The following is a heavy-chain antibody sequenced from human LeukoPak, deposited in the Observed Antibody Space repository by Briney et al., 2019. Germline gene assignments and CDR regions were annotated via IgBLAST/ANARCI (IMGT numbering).Heavy chain of an antibody. J-gene: IGHJ6*02. V-gene: IGHV3-66*01. D-gene: IGHD1-26*01. CDR3: ARDPVGAIGYGMDV. CDR1: GFTVSSNY. CDR2: IYSGGTT. Sequence: GGSLRLSCAASGFTVSSNYMSWVRQAPGKGLEWVSIIYSGGTTYYADSVKGRFTISRDTSKNTLYLQMNSLRAEDTAVYYCARDPVGAIGYGMDVWGQGTTVTVSS.